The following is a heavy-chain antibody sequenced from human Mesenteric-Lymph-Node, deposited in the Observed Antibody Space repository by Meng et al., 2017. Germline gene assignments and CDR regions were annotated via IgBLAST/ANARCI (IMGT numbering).Heavy chain of an antibody. CDR3: ARDSGYSSSWYYFDY. Sequence: QVQLVRAGAEVKKPGSSVKVSVKASGGSFSSYAISWVRQAPGQGLEWMGGIIPIFGTANYAQKFQGRVTITADESTSTAYMELSSLRSEDTAVYYCARDSGYSSSWYYFDYWGQGTLVTVSS. D-gene: IGHD6-13*01. CDR2: IIPIFGTA. CDR1: GGSFSSYA. V-gene: IGHV1-69*01. J-gene: IGHJ4*02.